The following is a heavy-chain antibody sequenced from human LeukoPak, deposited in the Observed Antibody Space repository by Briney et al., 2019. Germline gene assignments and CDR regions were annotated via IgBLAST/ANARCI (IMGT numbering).Heavy chain of an antibody. CDR1: GGSFSGYY. CDR2: INHSGST. D-gene: IGHD3-9*01. CDR3: ARGRLGPDY. J-gene: IGHJ4*02. Sequence: WETLSLTCAVYGGSFSGYYWSWIRQPPGKGLEWIGEINHSGSTNYNPSLKSRVTISVDTSKNQFSLKLSSVTAADTAVYYCARGRLGPDYWGQGTLVTVSS. V-gene: IGHV4-34*01.